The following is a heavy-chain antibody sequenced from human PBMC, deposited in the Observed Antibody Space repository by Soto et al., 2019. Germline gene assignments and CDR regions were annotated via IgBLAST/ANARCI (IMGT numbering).Heavy chain of an antibody. D-gene: IGHD1-26*01. J-gene: IGHJ6*02. CDR3: ARDRPRGSYYLGYYYGMDV. CDR2: IYYSGST. Sequence: LFLTCTVSGGSVSSGSYYWSWIRQPPGKGLEWIGYIYYSGSTNYNPSLKSRVTISVDTSKNQFSLKLSSVTAADTAVYYCARDRPRGSYYLGYYYGMDVWGQGTTVTVSS. CDR1: GGSVSSGSYY. V-gene: IGHV4-61*01.